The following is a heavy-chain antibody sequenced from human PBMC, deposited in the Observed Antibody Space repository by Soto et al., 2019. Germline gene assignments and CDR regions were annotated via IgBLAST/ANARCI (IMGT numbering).Heavy chain of an antibody. J-gene: IGHJ6*02. CDR1: GGTFSSYA. CDR2: IIPIFGTA. V-gene: IGHV1-69*13. Sequence: LVKASCKASGGTFSSYAISWVRQAPGQVLEWMGGIIPIFGTANYAQKFQGRVTITAEESTITAYMELSSLRSEDTAVDYCARGWCTGESYYYNYGLDVGGQGSTLTVPS. CDR3: ARGWCTGESYYYNYGLDV. D-gene: IGHD2-8*02.